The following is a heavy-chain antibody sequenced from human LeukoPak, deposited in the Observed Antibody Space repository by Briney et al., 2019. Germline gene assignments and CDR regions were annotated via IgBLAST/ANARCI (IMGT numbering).Heavy chain of an antibody. CDR3: AKQQDGYPYYLDY. Sequence: KASETLSLTCTVSGGSISSSSYYWGWIRQPPGKGLEWIGSIYYSGSTYYNPSLKSRVTISADTSKNRFSLNLTSVTAADTAVYYCAKQQDGYPYYLDYWGQGTLVIVSS. CDR1: GGSISSSSYY. V-gene: IGHV4-39*01. J-gene: IGHJ4*02. D-gene: IGHD5-24*01. CDR2: IYYSGST.